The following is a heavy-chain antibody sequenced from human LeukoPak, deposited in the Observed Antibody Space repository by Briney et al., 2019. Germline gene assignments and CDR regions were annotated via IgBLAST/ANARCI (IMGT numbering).Heavy chain of an antibody. CDR1: GYTFTSYG. D-gene: IGHD4-17*01. J-gene: IGHJ6*03. CDR3: ARVRALTDTVRPYYYMDV. CDR2: ISAYNGNT. Sequence: ASVKVSCKASGYTFTSYGISWVRQAPGQGLEWMGWISAYNGNTNYAQKLQGRVTMTTDTSTSTAYMELRSLRSDDTAVYYCARVRALTDTVRPYYYMDVWGKGTTVTVSS. V-gene: IGHV1-18*01.